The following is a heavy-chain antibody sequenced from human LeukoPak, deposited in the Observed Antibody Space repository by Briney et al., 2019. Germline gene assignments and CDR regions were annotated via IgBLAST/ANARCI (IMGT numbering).Heavy chain of an antibody. J-gene: IGHJ4*02. V-gene: IGHV1-69*05. CDR1: GYTFTGYY. CDR3: ARAGYCSSTSCYTSIDY. CDR2: IIPIFGTA. D-gene: IGHD2-2*02. Sequence: ASVKVSCKASGYTFTGYYMHWVRQAPGQGLEWMGGIIPIFGTANYAQKFQGRVTITTDESTSTAYMELSSLRSEDTAVYYCARAGYCSSTSCYTSIDYWGQGTLVTVSS.